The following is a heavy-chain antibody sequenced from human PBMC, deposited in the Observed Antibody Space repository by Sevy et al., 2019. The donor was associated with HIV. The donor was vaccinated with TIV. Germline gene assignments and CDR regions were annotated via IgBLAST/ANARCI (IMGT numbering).Heavy chain of an antibody. CDR3: AKGNSGDYVWGSSNDY. D-gene: IGHD3-16*01. CDR2: ISAGGVTT. J-gene: IGHJ4*02. V-gene: IGHV3-23*01. Sequence: GGSLRLSCAASGFTFSTYAMSWVRQAPGKGLEWVSLISAGGVTTNYADSVKGRFTISRDNSKNTLYLQMDSLRAEDTAIYYCAKGNSGDYVWGSSNDYWGQGTVVTVSS. CDR1: GFTFSTYA.